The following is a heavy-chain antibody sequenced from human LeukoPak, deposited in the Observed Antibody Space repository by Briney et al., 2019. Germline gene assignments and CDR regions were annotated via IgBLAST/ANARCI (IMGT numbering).Heavy chain of an antibody. Sequence: PSETLSLTCTVSGGSISSYYWSWIRQPPGKGLEWIGYIYYSGSTNYNPSLKSRVTISVDTSKNQFSLKLSSVTAADTAVYYCAREHDYPDAFDIWGQGTMVTVSS. CDR1: GGSISSYY. V-gene: IGHV4-59*01. J-gene: IGHJ3*02. CDR3: AREHDYPDAFDI. D-gene: IGHD4-11*01. CDR2: IYYSGST.